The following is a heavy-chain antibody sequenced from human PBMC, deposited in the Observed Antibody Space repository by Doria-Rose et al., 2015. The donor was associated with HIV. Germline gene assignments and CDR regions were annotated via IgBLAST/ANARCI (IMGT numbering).Heavy chain of an antibody. Sequence: LQESGPGLVKPSETLSLTCTVSGGSISSYYWSWIRQPPGKGLEWIGYTYYSGSTNYNPSLKRRVTISVDTSKKQFSLKLSSVTAADTALYYCARDLDYYDSSGAIGAFDIWGQGTMVTVSS. V-gene: IGHV4-59*01. D-gene: IGHD3-22*01. CDR2: TYYSGST. CDR3: ARDLDYYDSSGAIGAFDI. CDR1: GGSISSYY. J-gene: IGHJ3*02.